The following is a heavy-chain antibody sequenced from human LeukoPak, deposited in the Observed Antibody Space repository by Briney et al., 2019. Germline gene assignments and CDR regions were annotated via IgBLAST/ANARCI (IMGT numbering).Heavy chain of an antibody. D-gene: IGHD3-22*01. CDR3: ARRDSGGYCFDY. J-gene: IGHJ4*02. Sequence: GGSLRLSCAASGFTFSSYAMNWVRQAPGKGLEWVSSISTGSNHIFYADSVKGRFTISRENAKNSLYLQMNSLRAEDTAVYYCARRDSGGYCFDYWGQGTLVTVSS. V-gene: IGHV3-21*06. CDR2: ISTGSNHI. CDR1: GFTFSSYA.